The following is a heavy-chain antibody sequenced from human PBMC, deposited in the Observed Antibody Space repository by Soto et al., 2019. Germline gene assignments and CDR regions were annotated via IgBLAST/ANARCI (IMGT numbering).Heavy chain of an antibody. V-gene: IGHV3-13*05. CDR2: IGTAGDP. CDR3: ARVSYTYGGYDTLLSGMDV. Sequence: GGSLRLSCAASGFTFSSYDMHWVRQATGKGLERVSAIGTAGDPYYPGSVKGRFTISRENAKNSLYLQMNSLRAGDTAVYYCARVSYTYGGYDTLLSGMDVWGQGTTVTVSS. J-gene: IGHJ6*02. D-gene: IGHD5-12*01. CDR1: GFTFSSYD.